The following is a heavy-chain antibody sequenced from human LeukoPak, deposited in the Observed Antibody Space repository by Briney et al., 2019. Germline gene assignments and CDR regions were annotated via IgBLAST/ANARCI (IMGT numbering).Heavy chain of an antibody. CDR2: ISGSGGST. J-gene: IGHJ4*02. CDR3: ATSRGSWPDYFDY. V-gene: IGHV3-23*01. Sequence: GGSLRLSCEASGFVFTNYWMHWFRQVPGKGLEWVSTISGSGGSTYYADSVKGRFTISRDNSKNTLYLQMNSLRAEDTAVYYCATSRGSWPDYFDYWGQGTLVTVSS. CDR1: GFVFTNYW. D-gene: IGHD6-13*01.